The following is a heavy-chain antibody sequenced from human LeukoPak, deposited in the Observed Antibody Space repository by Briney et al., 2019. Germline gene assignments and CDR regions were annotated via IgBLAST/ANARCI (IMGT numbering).Heavy chain of an antibody. V-gene: IGHV1-69*05. Sequence: ASVKVSCKASGGTFSSYAISWVRQAPGQGLGCMGRIIPIFGTANYAQKFQGRVTITTDKSTSTAYMELSSMRSEDTAVYYCARRYSYPDAFDIWGQGTMVTVSS. CDR1: GGTFSSYA. CDR2: IIPIFGTA. CDR3: ARRYSYPDAFDI. J-gene: IGHJ3*02. D-gene: IGHD5-18*01.